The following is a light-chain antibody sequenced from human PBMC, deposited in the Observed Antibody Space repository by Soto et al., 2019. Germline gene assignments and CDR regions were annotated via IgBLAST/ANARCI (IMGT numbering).Light chain of an antibody. CDR3: QQYGSSLGVT. CDR1: QSLRSS. V-gene: IGKV3-20*01. Sequence: MTQSPDTLSVSLGERATLSCRASQSLRSSLAWYQQKPGQAPRLLIYDASTRATGIPARFSGSRSGTDFTLTISRLEPEDFAVYYCQQYGSSLGVTFGGGTKVDIK. CDR2: DAS. J-gene: IGKJ4*01.